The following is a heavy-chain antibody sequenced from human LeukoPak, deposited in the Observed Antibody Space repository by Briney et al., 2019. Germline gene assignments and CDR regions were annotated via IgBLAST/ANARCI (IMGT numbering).Heavy chain of an antibody. V-gene: IGHV3-30-3*01. D-gene: IGHD2-15*01. CDR2: ISYDGSNK. Sequence: GGSLRLSCATSGFTFSSYAMHWVRQAPGKGLEWVAFISYDGSNKYYADSVKGRFTISRDNSKNTLYLQMNSLRAEDTAMYYCARDQGDCSGGSCYAHWGTDYYYGVDVWGQGTMVTVSS. CDR1: GFTFSSYA. J-gene: IGHJ6*02. CDR3: ARDQGDCSGGSCYAHWGTDYYYGVDV.